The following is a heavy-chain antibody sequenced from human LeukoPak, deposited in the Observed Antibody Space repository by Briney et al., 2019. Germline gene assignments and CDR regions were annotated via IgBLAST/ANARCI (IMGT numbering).Heavy chain of an antibody. CDR1: GFTFSDYY. J-gene: IGHJ4*02. CDR2: ISSSGSTI. D-gene: IGHD3-3*01. CDR3: ARDYEDFWSGYPIFDY. V-gene: IGHV3-11*04. Sequence: GGSLRLSCVVSGFTFSDYYMSWIRQAPGKGLEWVSYISSSGSTIYYADSVKGRFTISRDNAKNSLYLQMNSLRAEDTAVYYCARDYEDFWSGYPIFDYWGQGTLVTVSS.